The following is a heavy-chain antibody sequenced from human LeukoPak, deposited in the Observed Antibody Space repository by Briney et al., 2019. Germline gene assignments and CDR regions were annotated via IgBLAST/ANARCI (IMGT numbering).Heavy chain of an antibody. V-gene: IGHV3-21*01. D-gene: IGHD4-11*01. Sequence: GGSLRLSCAASGFTFSSYSMNWVRQAPGKGLEWVSSISSSSSYIYYADSVKGRFTISRDNAKNSLYLQMNSLRAEDTAVYYCARDAITVTSTSYYYYGMDVWGQGTTVTVSS. CDR1: GFTFSSYS. J-gene: IGHJ6*02. CDR2: ISSSSSYI. CDR3: ARDAITVTSTSYYYYGMDV.